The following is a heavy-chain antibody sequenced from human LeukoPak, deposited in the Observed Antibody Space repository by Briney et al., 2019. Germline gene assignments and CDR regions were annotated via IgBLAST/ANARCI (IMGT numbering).Heavy chain of an antibody. J-gene: IGHJ4*02. D-gene: IGHD3-10*01. V-gene: IGHV4-59*01. Sequence: SETLSLTRTVSSASISTYYWRWLRQPPGQGLEWIGYIYHSGTSNYNPSLKSRVTISVDTSKSQFSLSLSSATSADTAVYYCAKAAKYYCGSDSYYYFDYWGQGIRVTVSA. CDR1: SASISTYY. CDR3: AKAAKYYCGSDSYYYFDY. CDR2: IYHSGTS.